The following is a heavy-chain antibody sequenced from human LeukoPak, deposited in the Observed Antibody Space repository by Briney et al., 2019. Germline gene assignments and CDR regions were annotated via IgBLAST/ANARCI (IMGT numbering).Heavy chain of an antibody. CDR1: GFTVSSNY. Sequence: GGSLRLSCAASGFTVSSNYMSWVRQARGKWLEWVSVIYSGGSTYYADSVKGRFTISRDNSKNTLYLQMNSLRAEDTAVYYCARVGSGWLTFDYWGQGTLVTVSS. D-gene: IGHD6-19*01. J-gene: IGHJ4*02. CDR3: ARVGSGWLTFDY. V-gene: IGHV3-53*01. CDR2: IYSGGST.